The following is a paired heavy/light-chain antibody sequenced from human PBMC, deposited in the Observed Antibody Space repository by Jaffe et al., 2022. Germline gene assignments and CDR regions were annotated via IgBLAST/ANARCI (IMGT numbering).Heavy chain of an antibody. CDR1: GFTFSSYG. D-gene: IGHD3-9*01. CDR3: AKGGRYRYDILTGYYGSRNYFDY. CDR2: ISYDGSNK. J-gene: IGHJ4*02. V-gene: IGHV3-30*18. Sequence: QVQLVESGGGVVQPGRSLRLSCAASGFTFSSYGMHWVRQAPGKGLEWVAVISYDGSNKYYADSVKGRFTISRDNSKNTLYLQMNSLRAEDTAVYYCAKGGRYRYDILTGYYGSRNYFDYWGQGTLVTVSS.
Light chain of an antibody. V-gene: IGKV2-29*02. CDR3: MQGIHLPPT. J-gene: IGKJ1*01. Sequence: DIVMTQTPLSLSVTPGQPASISCKSSQSLLHSDGKTYLYWYLQKPGQSPQLLIYEVSSRFSGVPDRFSGSGSGTDFTLKISRVEAEDVGVYYCMQGIHLPPTFGQGTKVEIK. CDR1: QSLLHSDGKTY. CDR2: EVS.